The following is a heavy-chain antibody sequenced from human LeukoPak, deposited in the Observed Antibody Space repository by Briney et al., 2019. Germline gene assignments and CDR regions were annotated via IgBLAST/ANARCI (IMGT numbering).Heavy chain of an antibody. CDR1: GFTFSSYE. Sequence: GGSLRLSCSASGFTFSSYEMNWGRQARGKGLEWVSYISSSGTTIYYADSVKGRVTISRDNAKNSLYLQMKSLRAEDTAVYYCARRYCSSTSCLIDYWGQGTLVTVSS. D-gene: IGHD2-2*01. CDR3: ARRYCSSTSCLIDY. V-gene: IGHV3-48*03. CDR2: ISSSGTTI. J-gene: IGHJ4*02.